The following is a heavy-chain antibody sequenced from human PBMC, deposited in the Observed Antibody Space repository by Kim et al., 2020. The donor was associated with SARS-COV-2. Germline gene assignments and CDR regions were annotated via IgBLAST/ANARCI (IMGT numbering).Heavy chain of an antibody. CDR3: ARYAPRYPYYMDV. J-gene: IGHJ6*03. Sequence: SETLSLTCTVSGGSISSYYWSWIRQPPGKGLEWIGYIYYSGSTNYNPSLKSRVTISVDTSKNQFSLKLSSVTAADTAVYYCARYAPRYPYYMDVWGKGTTVTVSS. V-gene: IGHV4-59*08. D-gene: IGHD2-2*01. CDR2: IYYSGST. CDR1: GGSISSYY.